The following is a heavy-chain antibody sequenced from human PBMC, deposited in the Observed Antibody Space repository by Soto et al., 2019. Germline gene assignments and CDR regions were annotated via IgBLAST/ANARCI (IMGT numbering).Heavy chain of an antibody. Sequence: PSETLSLTCAVYGGSFSGYYWSWIRQPPGKGLEWIGYIYYSGSTNYNPSLKSRVTISVDTSKNQFSLKLSSVTAADTAVYYCAEGTIFYYYGMDVWGQGTTVTVSS. D-gene: IGHD3-9*01. V-gene: IGHV4-59*01. CDR1: GGSFSGYY. CDR3: AEGTIFYYYGMDV. CDR2: IYYSGST. J-gene: IGHJ6*02.